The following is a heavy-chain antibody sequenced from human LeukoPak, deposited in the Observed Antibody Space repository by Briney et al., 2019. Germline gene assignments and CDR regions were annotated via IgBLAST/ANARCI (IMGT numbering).Heavy chain of an antibody. CDR2: INSDGSST. J-gene: IGHJ4*02. Sequence: GGSLGLSCAASGFTFSSYSMNWVRQAPGKGLVWVSRINSDGSSTSYADSVKGRFTISRDNAKNTLYLQMNSLRAEDTAVYYCARYSGYAQDFDYWGQGTLVTVSS. CDR3: ARYSGYAQDFDY. V-gene: IGHV3-74*01. D-gene: IGHD5-12*01. CDR1: GFTFSSYS.